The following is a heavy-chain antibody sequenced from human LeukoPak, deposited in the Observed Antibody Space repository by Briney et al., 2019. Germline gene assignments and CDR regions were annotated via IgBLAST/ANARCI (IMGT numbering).Heavy chain of an antibody. CDR2: FDPEDGET. D-gene: IGHD3-10*01. V-gene: IGHV1-24*01. CDR1: GYTLTELS. J-gene: IGHJ4*02. CDR3: ATGSDYYGSGSYVFDY. Sequence: ASVKVSCKVSGYTLTELSMHWVRQAPGKGLEWMGGFDPEDGETIYAQKFQGRVTMTEDTSTDTAYMELSSLRSEDTAVYYCATGSDYYGSGSYVFDYWGQGTLVTVSS.